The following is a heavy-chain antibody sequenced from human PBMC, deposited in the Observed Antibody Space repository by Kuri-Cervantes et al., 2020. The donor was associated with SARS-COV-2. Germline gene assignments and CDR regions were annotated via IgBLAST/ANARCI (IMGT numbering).Heavy chain of an antibody. V-gene: IGHV4-59*01. CDR2: IYYSGST. J-gene: IGHJ4*02. CDR3: ARWPSWSGSIDY. Sequence: SETLSLTCTVSGGSISSYYWSWIRQPPGKGLVWIGYIYYSGSTNYNPSLKSRVTISVDTSKNQFSLKLSSVTAADTAAYYCARWPSWSGSIDYWGQGTLVTVSS. CDR1: GGSISSYY. D-gene: IGHD3-3*01.